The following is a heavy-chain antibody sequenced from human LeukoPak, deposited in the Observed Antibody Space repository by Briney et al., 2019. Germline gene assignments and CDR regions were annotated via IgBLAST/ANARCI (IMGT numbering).Heavy chain of an antibody. CDR3: AKGLSAGTIDY. CDR2: ISFNGGTK. V-gene: IGHV3-30*18. D-gene: IGHD6-19*01. J-gene: IGHJ4*02. Sequence: GGSLRLSCAASGFTFKEHAIHWVCQAPGKGLEWVAVISFNGGTKYYADSVKGRFTISRDNSKGTAFLQMNSLRRNDTAIYFCAKGLSAGTIDYWGQGALVTVSS. CDR1: GFTFKEHA.